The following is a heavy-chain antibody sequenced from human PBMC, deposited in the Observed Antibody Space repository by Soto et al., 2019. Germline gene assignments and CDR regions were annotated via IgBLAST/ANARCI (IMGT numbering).Heavy chain of an antibody. CDR3: ARDLFDFGVVTGVFDY. D-gene: IGHD3-3*01. J-gene: IGHJ4*02. CDR1: GYTFTSYG. CDR2: ISAHNGNT. V-gene: IGHV1-18*01. Sequence: QVQLVQSGAEVKKPGASVKLSCKASGYTFTSYGISWVRQAPGQGLEWMGWISAHNGNTNYTQKLQGRVTMTTDTSTSIAYMELRSVRSDDTAVYYCARDLFDFGVVTGVFDYWGQGTLVTVSS.